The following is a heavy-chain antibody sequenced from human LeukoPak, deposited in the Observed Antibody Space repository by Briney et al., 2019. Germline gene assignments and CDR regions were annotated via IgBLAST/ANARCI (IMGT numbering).Heavy chain of an antibody. CDR1: GYSFTSYW. CDR2: IYPGDSDT. D-gene: IGHD2-15*01. V-gene: IGHV5-51*01. J-gene: IGHJ3*02. Sequence: GESLKISGKGSGYSFTSYWIGWVRQMPRKGLEWMGIIYPGDSDTRYSPSFQGQVTISADESISTAYLQWSSLKASDTAMYYCASRVVVAATVDDAFDIWGQGTMVTVSS. CDR3: ASRVVVAATVDDAFDI.